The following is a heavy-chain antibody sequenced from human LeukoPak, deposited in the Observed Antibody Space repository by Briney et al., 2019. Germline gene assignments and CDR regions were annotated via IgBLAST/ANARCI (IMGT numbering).Heavy chain of an antibody. D-gene: IGHD3-10*01. CDR1: GFTFRSYG. Sequence: GGSLRLSCEASGFTFRSYGMTWVRQAPGKGLEWVSAISASGGNTYYADSVKGRFTISRDNAKNSLFLQMNSLRAEDTAVYYCARDFAREFTIDYWGQGTLVTVSS. V-gene: IGHV3-23*01. CDR3: ARDFAREFTIDY. CDR2: ISASGGNT. J-gene: IGHJ4*02.